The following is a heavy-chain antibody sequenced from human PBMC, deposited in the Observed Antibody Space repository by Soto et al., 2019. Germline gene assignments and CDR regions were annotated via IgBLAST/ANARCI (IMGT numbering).Heavy chain of an antibody. CDR1: GDSVSSNSAA. Sequence: SQTLSLTCAISGDSVSSNSAAWNWIRQSPSRGLEWLGRTYYRSKWYNDYAVSVKSRITINPDTSKNQFSLQLNSVTPEDTAVYYCAREVVVVPAAMPADYYYYMDVWGKGTTVTVSS. CDR3: AREVVVVPAAMPADYYYYMDV. CDR2: TYYRSKWYN. J-gene: IGHJ6*03. V-gene: IGHV6-1*01. D-gene: IGHD2-2*01.